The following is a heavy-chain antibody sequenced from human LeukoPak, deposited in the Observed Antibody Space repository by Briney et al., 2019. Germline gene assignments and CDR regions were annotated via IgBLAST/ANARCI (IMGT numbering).Heavy chain of an antibody. CDR2: ISSSGTTI. Sequence: GGSLRLSCAVSGFTFSDYYMSWIRQAPGKGLEWVSYISSSGTTIYYTDSVKGRFTISRDNAKNSLYLQMNSLRAEDTVVYYCARGAARDYYYYGMDVWGQGTTVTVSS. CDR1: GFTFSDYY. D-gene: IGHD6-13*01. V-gene: IGHV3-11*01. J-gene: IGHJ6*02. CDR3: ARGAARDYYYYGMDV.